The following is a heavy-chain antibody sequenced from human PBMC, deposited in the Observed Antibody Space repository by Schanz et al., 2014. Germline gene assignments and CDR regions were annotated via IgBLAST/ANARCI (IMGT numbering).Heavy chain of an antibody. V-gene: IGHV3-30*02. J-gene: IGHJ6*02. CDR1: GFTFSFSG. Sequence: VQVVESGGGLVQPGGSLRLSCAASGFTFSFSGMQWVRQAPGKGLEWVAFIRSDGSNENYADSVRGRFTISRDNSKNTLYLQMNSLRGEDTAVYYCAKVGDTSGYPLEYWGQGTTVTVSS. CDR3: AKVGDTSGYPLEY. CDR2: IRSDGSNE. D-gene: IGHD3-22*01.